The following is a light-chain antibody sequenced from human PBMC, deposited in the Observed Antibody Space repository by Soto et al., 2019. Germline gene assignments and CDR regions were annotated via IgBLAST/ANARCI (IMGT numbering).Light chain of an antibody. V-gene: IGLV1-47*01. CDR2: RNN. CDR3: AAWDDSLSGRV. J-gene: IGLJ3*02. CDR1: SSNIGSNY. Sequence: QSVLTQPPAASGTPGQRVTISCSGSSSNIGSNYVYWYQQLPGTAPKLLLYRNNQRPSGVPDRSSGSKSGPSASLAISELRSEDQADYYCAAWDDSLSGRVFGGGTKLTVL.